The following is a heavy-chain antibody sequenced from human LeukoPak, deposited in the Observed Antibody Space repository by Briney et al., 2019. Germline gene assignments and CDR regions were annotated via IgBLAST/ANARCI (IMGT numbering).Heavy chain of an antibody. CDR1: GYSFTSYG. CDR3: ARDYDILTGYPPGDY. CDR2: ISAYNGNT. V-gene: IGHV1-18*01. D-gene: IGHD3-9*01. Sequence: ASVKVSCKASGYSFTSYGISWVRQAPGQGLEWLGWISAYNGNTNYAQKFQGRVTMTTVTSTSTAYMELRSLRSDDTAVYYCARDYDILTGYPPGDYWGQGTLVTVSS. J-gene: IGHJ4*02.